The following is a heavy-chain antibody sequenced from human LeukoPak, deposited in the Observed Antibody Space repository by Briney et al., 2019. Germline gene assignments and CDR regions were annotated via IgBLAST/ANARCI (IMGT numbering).Heavy chain of an antibody. Sequence: PSETLSLTCTVSGGSISSYYWSWIRQPAGKGLEWIGRIYTSGSTNYNPSLKSRVTMSVDTSKNQFSLKLSSVTAADTAVYYCARGLQKVAPYYYYYMDVWGKGTTVTISS. V-gene: IGHV4-4*07. CDR3: ARGLQKVAPYYYYYMDV. D-gene: IGHD4-11*01. CDR2: IYTSGST. J-gene: IGHJ6*03. CDR1: GGSISSYY.